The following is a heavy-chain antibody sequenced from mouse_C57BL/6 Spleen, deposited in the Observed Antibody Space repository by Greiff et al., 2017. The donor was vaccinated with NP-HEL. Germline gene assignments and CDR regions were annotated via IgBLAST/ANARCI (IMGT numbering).Heavy chain of an antibody. CDR3: ARADYSNSVSGFAY. CDR1: GYSITSGYY. CDR2: ISYDGSN. Sequence: DVKLQESGPGLVKPSQSLSLTCSVTGYSITSGYYWNWIRQFPGNKLEWMGYISYDGSNNYNPSLKNRISITRDTSKNQFFLKLNSVTTEDTATYYGARADYSNSVSGFAYWGQGTLVTVSA. D-gene: IGHD2-5*01. J-gene: IGHJ3*01. V-gene: IGHV3-6*01.